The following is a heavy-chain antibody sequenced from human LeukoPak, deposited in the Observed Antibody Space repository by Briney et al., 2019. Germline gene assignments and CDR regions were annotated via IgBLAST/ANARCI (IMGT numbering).Heavy chain of an antibody. D-gene: IGHD3-3*01. CDR2: ISGSGGST. CDR3: AKNTIFGVVIRGYYFDY. Sequence: PGGSLRLSCAASGFTFSSYAMSWVRQAPGKGLEWVSAISGSGGSTYYADSVKGRFTISRDNSKNTLYLQMNSLRAEDTAVYYCAKNTIFGVVIRGYYFDYWGQGTLVTVSS. CDR1: GFTFSSYA. V-gene: IGHV3-23*01. J-gene: IGHJ4*02.